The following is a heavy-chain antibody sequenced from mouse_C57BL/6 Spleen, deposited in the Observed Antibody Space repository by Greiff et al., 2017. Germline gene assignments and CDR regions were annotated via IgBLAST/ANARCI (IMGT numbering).Heavy chain of an antibody. J-gene: IGHJ4*01. V-gene: IGHV7-3*01. CDR2: IRNKANGYTT. D-gene: IGHD2-4*01. CDR1: GFTFTDYY. CDR3: ASGYEYDDDAYAMDY. Sequence: EVNVVESGGGLVQPGGSLSLSCAASGFTFTDYYMSWVRQPPGKALEWLGFIRNKANGYTTEYSASVKGRFTISRDNSQSILYLQMNALRAEDSATYYCASGYEYDDDAYAMDYWGQGTSVTVSS.